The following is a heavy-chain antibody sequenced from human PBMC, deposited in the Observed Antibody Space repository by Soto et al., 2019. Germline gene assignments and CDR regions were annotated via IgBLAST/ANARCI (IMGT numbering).Heavy chain of an antibody. D-gene: IGHD3-16*01. CDR2: FDPEDGET. CDR3: ATRPMLGDGPDHYLDY. CDR1: GYTLTELS. V-gene: IGHV1-24*01. Sequence: SVKVSCKVSGYTLTELSMHWVRQAPGKGLEWMGGFDPEDGETIYAQKFQGRVTMTEDTSTDTAYMELSSLRSEQTAGYYCATRPMLGDGPDHYLDYWGQGTCVTVSA. J-gene: IGHJ4*02.